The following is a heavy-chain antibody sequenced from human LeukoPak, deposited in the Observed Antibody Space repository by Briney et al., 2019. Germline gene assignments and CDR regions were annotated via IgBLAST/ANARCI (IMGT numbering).Heavy chain of an antibody. D-gene: IGHD3-3*01. Sequence: SETLSLTCAVYGGSFSGYYWSWIRQPPGKGLEWIGEINHSGSTNYNPSLKSRVTISVDTSKNQFSLKLSSVTAADTAVYYCARDSSGSSIWFDPWGQGTLVTVSS. CDR1: GGSFSGYY. CDR2: INHSGST. J-gene: IGHJ5*02. CDR3: ARDSSGSSIWFDP. V-gene: IGHV4-34*01.